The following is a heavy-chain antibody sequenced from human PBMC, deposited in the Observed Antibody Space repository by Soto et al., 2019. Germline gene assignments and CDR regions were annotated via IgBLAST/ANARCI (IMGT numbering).Heavy chain of an antibody. J-gene: IGHJ4*02. Sequence: SETLSRTCAVSGASASSKSTINTYYWSWLRQPPGKRLEWIGYASYGDTTNKNPSLRSRLTISVDASKNHLILQLNSVTDADTALYYCARLSRGPLSYFDYWGQGALVTVSS. CDR3: ARLSRGPLSYFDY. V-gene: IGHV4-61*01. D-gene: IGHD3-10*01. CDR2: ASYGDTT. CDR1: GASASSKSTINTYY.